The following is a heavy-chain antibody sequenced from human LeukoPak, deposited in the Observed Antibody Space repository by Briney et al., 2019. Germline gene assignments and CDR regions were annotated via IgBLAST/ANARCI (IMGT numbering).Heavy chain of an antibody. J-gene: IGHJ3*02. V-gene: IGHV3-7*01. CDR3: AREFDVADDAFDI. CDR1: HFTFTTNW. Sequence: GGSLRLSCTASHFTFTTNWMSWVRQAPGKGLEWVANIKPDGSDKYYVDSVKGRFTISRDNAKNSLYLQMNSLRAEDTAVYYCAREFDVADDAFDIWGQGTMVTVSS. CDR2: IKPDGSDK. D-gene: IGHD6-19*01.